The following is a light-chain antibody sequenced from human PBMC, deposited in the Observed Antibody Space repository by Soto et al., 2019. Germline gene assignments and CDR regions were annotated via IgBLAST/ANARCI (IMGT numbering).Light chain of an antibody. V-gene: IGKV1-33*01. CDR2: DAS. J-gene: IGKJ3*01. Sequence: DIQMTQSPSSLSASVGDRVTITCQASQDISNYLNWYQQKPGKAPKLLIYDASNLETGVPSRFSGSGSGTDFTVTISSLQPEDIATYYCQQYDNLLRFTFGPGTKVDIK. CDR1: QDISNY. CDR3: QQYDNLLRFT.